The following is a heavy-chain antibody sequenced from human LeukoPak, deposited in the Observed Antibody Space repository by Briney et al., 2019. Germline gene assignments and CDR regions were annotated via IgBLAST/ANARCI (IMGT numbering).Heavy chain of an antibody. CDR1: GYTFTSYG. Sequence: ASVTVSCTASGYTFTSYGISWVRQAPGQGLEWMGWISAYNGNTNYAQKLQGRVTMTTDTSTSTAYMELRSLRSDDTAVYYCARTPSIAVAGTPNYYYYGMDVWGQGTTVTVSS. D-gene: IGHD6-19*01. CDR3: ARTPSIAVAGTPNYYYYGMDV. J-gene: IGHJ6*02. CDR2: ISAYNGNT. V-gene: IGHV1-18*01.